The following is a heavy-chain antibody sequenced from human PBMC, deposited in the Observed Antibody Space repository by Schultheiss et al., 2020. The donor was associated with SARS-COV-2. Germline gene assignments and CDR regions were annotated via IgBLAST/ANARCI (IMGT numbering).Heavy chain of an antibody. CDR1: GGSISSYY. V-gene: IGHV4-59*08. Sequence: LTCTVSGGSISSYYWSWIRQPPGKGLEWIGYIYYSGSTNYNPSLKSRVTISVDTSKNQFSLKLSSVTAADTAVYYCARQEDYYYYMDVWGKGTTVTVSS. CDR2: IYYSGST. CDR3: ARQEDYYYYMDV. J-gene: IGHJ6*03.